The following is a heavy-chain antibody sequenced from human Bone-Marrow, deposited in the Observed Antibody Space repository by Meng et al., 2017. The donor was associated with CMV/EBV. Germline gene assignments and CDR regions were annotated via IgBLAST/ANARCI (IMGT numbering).Heavy chain of an antibody. CDR2: INPNDDT. Sequence: QVQLGQSGAEMKKTGDSVKVSCKASGCTITDYYIHGVRQAPGQGFQWMGWINPNDDTNYAQNFQGRVTMTRDMSINTIYMELSRLTSEDTAVYYCARSSGWSRFDYWGHGTLVTVSS. J-gene: IGHJ4*01. V-gene: IGHV1-2*02. CDR3: ARSSGWSRFDY. CDR1: GCTITDYY. D-gene: IGHD6-19*01.